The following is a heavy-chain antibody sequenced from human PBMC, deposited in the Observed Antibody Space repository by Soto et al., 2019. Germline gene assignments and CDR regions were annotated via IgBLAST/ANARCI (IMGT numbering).Heavy chain of an antibody. V-gene: IGHV3-23*01. Sequence: EVQLLESGGGLVQPGGSLRLSCAASGFTFSTYAMNWFRQAPGNGLEWVSAISGSGGSIHYADSVKGRFTISRDNSKNTLYLHMNSLRDEDTAVYHCVKGYWKGDVWGQGTTVTVSS. J-gene: IGHJ6*02. CDR3: VKGYWKGDV. D-gene: IGHD1-1*01. CDR1: GFTFSTYA. CDR2: ISGSGGSI.